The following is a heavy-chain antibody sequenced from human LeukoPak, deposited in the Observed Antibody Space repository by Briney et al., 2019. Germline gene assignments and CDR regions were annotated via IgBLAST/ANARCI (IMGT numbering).Heavy chain of an antibody. V-gene: IGHV4-59*01. Sequence: SETLSLTCTVSGGSISSYYWSWIRQPPGKGLEWLGYIYYSGSTNYNPSLKSRVTISVDTSKNQFSLKLSSVTAADTAVYYCARTAPVVSSSWYYFDYWGQGTLVTVSS. CDR2: IYYSGST. J-gene: IGHJ4*02. CDR1: GGSISSYY. CDR3: ARTAPVVSSSWYYFDY. D-gene: IGHD6-13*01.